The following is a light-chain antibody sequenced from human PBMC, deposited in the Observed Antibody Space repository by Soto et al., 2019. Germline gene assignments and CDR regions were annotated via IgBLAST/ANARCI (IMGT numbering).Light chain of an antibody. V-gene: IGKV3-15*01. CDR3: QQYNNWPRT. CDR1: QGVSYN. CDR2: GAS. Sequence: EIVMTQSPATLSVSPGERATLSCRASQGVSYNLAWYQQKPGQAPRLLIYGASTRAAGIPARFSGSGSGTEFTLTISSLQSEDFAVYYCQQYNNWPRTFGQGTKLEIK. J-gene: IGKJ2*01.